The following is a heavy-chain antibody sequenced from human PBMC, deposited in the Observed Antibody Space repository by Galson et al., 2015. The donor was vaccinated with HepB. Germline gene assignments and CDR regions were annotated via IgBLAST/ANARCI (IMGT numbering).Heavy chain of an antibody. V-gene: IGHV3-23*01. CDR1: GFTFTDYG. CDR3: ATDTGHDNHLHY. D-gene: IGHD1-1*01. CDR2: IDASGYNK. J-gene: IGHJ4*02. Sequence: SLRLSCAASGFTFTDYGMTWVRQAPGKGLDWVSTIDASGYNKHYADSVKGRVTIYRDNSGNTLYLEMNMLRVDDTAMYYCATDTGHDNHLHYWGQGILVTVSS.